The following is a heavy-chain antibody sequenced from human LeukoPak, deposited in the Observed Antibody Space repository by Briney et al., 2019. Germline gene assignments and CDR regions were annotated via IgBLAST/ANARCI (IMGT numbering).Heavy chain of an antibody. CDR1: GFTLSSYA. CDR2: ISGSGGST. J-gene: IGHJ4*02. CDR3: AKGSGYSARIHFDY. D-gene: IGHD5-12*01. Sequence: PGGSLRLSCAASGFTLSSYAMSWVRQAPGKGLEWVSAISGSGGSTYYADSVKGRFTISRDNSKNTLYPQMNSLRAEDTAVYYCAKGSGYSARIHFDYWGQGTLVTVSS. V-gene: IGHV3-23*01.